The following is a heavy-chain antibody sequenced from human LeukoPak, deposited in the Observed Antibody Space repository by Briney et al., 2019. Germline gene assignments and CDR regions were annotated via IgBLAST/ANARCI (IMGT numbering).Heavy chain of an antibody. CDR3: ARGLGYPRRAAWSY. Sequence: SETLSLTCNVSGGSISSSSYYWGWIRQPPGKGLEWIGEINHSGSTNYNPSLKSRVTISVDTSKNQFSLKLSSVTAADTAVYYCARGLGYPRRAAWSYWGQGTLVTVSS. V-gene: IGHV4-39*07. D-gene: IGHD6-13*01. J-gene: IGHJ4*02. CDR2: INHSGST. CDR1: GGSISSSSYY.